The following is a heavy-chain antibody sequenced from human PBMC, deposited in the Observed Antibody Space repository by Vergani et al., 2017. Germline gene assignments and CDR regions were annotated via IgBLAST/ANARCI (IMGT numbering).Heavy chain of an antibody. CDR3: AKVGRSEVACTFGAFVI. D-gene: IGHD3-16*01. Sequence: EVQLLESGGDLVQPGGSLRLSCAASGFTFIMHAMSWVRQAPGKGLEWVSTLSASDRRTHYADSVKGRFTISRDISKNTLFLHMNSLRPEDTAVYYGAKVGRSEVACTFGAFVIWGQGTMVTVSS. V-gene: IGHV3-23*01. J-gene: IGHJ3*02. CDR2: LSASDRRT. CDR1: GFTFIMHA.